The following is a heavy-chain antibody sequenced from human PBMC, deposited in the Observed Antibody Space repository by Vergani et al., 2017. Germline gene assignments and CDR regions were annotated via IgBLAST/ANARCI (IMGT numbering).Heavy chain of an antibody. CDR3: ARVDYGILTGYRY. CDR2: INPSGGHT. CDR1: GYTLTNNY. D-gene: IGHD3-9*01. Sequence: QVQVVQSGAEVKKSGASVKVSCKTSGYTLTNNYMHWFRQAPGQGLEWMGIINPSGGHTNYAQKFQGRVTMTRDKSTSTVYLELSSLRSEDTARYNCARVDYGILTGYRYWVQGTLVNVS. J-gene: IGHJ4*02. V-gene: IGHV1-46*03.